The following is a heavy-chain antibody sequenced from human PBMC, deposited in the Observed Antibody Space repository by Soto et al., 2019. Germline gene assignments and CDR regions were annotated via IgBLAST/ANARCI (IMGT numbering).Heavy chain of an antibody. CDR3: ARPSGYYDTSGYYGAFYYYGMDV. Sequence: GGTLRLPCAASGISFCRYDMNCVWQALGKGMEGPSYISSSRGTIYYADSVKGRFTIFRDNAENSLYLQMSSLRDEDTAVYYCARPSGYYDTSGYYGAFYYYGMDVWGQGTTVTVSS. CDR2: ISSSRGTI. D-gene: IGHD3-22*01. V-gene: IGHV3-48*02. CDR1: GISFCRYD. J-gene: IGHJ6*02.